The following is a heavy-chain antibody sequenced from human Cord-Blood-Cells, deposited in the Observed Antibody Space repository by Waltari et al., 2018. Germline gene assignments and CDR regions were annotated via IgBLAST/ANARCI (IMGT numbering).Heavy chain of an antibody. D-gene: IGHD3-10*01. CDR3: AKDIRTMVQGDPDY. Sequence: EVQLVESGGGLVQPGRSLRLSCAASGFTFDDYAMHWVRQAPGKGLEWVSGISWNSGSIGYADSVKGRFTISRDNAKNSLYLQMNSLRAEDTDLYYCAKDIRTMVQGDPDYWGQGTLVTVSS. V-gene: IGHV3-9*01. CDR1: GFTFDDYA. J-gene: IGHJ4*02. CDR2: ISWNSGSI.